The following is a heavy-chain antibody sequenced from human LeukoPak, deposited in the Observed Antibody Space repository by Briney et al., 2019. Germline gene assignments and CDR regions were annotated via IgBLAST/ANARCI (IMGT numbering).Heavy chain of an antibody. V-gene: IGHV4-39*07. J-gene: IGHJ5*02. D-gene: IGHD6-19*01. CDR2: IYRSGNT. CDR3: ARAPHIGSGWYVWFDP. Sequence: SETLSLTCTVSGDSISTSNSYWGWIRQPPGKGLEWIGSIYRSGNTYYNPTLKSRVTISVDTSKNQFSLKLRSVTAADTAVYYCARAPHIGSGWYVWFDPWGQGTLVTVSS. CDR1: GDSISTSNSY.